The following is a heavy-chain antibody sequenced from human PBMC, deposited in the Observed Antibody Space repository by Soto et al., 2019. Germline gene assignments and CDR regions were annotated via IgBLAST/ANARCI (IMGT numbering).Heavy chain of an antibody. CDR2: IYYSGSP. CDR1: GGSISSGAYY. CDR3: ARDNYGDTYYFDY. Sequence: SETLSLTCTVSGGSISSGAYYWSWVRQPPGKGLEWIGYIYYSGSPYYNPSLKSRVTISVDTSKNQFSLKLSSVTATDTAVYYCARDNYGDTYYFDYWGQGTLVTVSS. J-gene: IGHJ4*02. D-gene: IGHD4-17*01. V-gene: IGHV4-30-4*01.